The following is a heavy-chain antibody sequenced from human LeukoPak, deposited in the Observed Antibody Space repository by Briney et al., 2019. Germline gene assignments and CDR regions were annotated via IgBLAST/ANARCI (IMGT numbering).Heavy chain of an antibody. D-gene: IGHD2-2*01. CDR3: AREVVVPGATFDY. V-gene: IGHV4-59*01. Sequence: SEPLPLPRTVSGGSINIYYWTWTRQPPGKGLEWIGYIHYTGRTHCNPSLKSRVTISVDTSKNQFSLKLTSVTAADTAVYYCAREVVVPGATFDYWGQGTLVTVSS. CDR2: IHYTGRT. J-gene: IGHJ4*02. CDR1: GGSINIYY.